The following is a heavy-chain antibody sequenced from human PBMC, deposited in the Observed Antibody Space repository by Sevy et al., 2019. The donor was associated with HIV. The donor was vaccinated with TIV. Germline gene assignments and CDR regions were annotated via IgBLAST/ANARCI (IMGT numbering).Heavy chain of an antibody. D-gene: IGHD2-2*01. Sequence: GGSLRLSCAASGFTFDDYGMSWVRQAPGKGLEWVSGINWNGGSTGYADSVKGRFTISRDNAKNSLYLQMNSLRAEDTALYDCAREGGSCSSTSCYGAYYYYGMDVWGQGTTVTVSS. CDR1: GFTFDDYG. J-gene: IGHJ6*02. CDR3: AREGGSCSSTSCYGAYYYYGMDV. CDR2: INWNGGST. V-gene: IGHV3-20*01.